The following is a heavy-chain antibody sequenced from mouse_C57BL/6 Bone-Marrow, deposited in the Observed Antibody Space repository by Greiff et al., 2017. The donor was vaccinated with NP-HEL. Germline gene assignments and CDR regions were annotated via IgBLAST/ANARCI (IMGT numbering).Heavy chain of an antibody. CDR3: ATYYYGSSYAMDY. Sequence: QVQLKESGPGLVQPSQSLSITCTVSGFSLTSYGVHWVRQSPGKGLEWLGVIWRGGSTDYNAAFMSRLSITKDNSKSQVFFKMNSLQADDTAIYYCATYYYGSSYAMDYWGQGTSVTVSS. D-gene: IGHD1-1*01. CDR2: IWRGGST. V-gene: IGHV2-5*01. CDR1: GFSLTSYG. J-gene: IGHJ4*01.